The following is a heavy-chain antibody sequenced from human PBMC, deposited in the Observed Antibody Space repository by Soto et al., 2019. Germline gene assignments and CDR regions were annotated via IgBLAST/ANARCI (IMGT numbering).Heavy chain of an antibody. CDR2: IAADGSRE. J-gene: IGHJ4*02. CDR1: GFTLSGHA. V-gene: IGHV3-30-3*01. D-gene: IGHD3-3*01. Sequence: QVQLVESGGAVVQPGTSLRLSCVASGFTLSGHAMHWVRQAPGEGLEWLAIIAADGSREYYADSVKGRFTISRDNSRNTLHLQHNSLTVEDTAIYYCARDSWSRGTLGLADYWGQGTLVTVSS. CDR3: ARDSWSRGTLGLADY.